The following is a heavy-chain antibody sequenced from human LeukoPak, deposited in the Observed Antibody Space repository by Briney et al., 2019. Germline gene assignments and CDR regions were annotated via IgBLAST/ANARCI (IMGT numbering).Heavy chain of an antibody. CDR2: VNWNSGTI. Sequence: GRSLRLSCAASGFIFHDYSMHWVRQAPGKGLEWVSGVNWNSGTIGYTDSVKGRFTLSRDNARNSLFLQMNSLRPEDTAFYYCAKGQRVDYGDYSFDRWGQGTLVTVS. D-gene: IGHD4-17*01. V-gene: IGHV3-9*01. CDR3: AKGQRVDYGDYSFDR. J-gene: IGHJ4*02. CDR1: GFIFHDYS.